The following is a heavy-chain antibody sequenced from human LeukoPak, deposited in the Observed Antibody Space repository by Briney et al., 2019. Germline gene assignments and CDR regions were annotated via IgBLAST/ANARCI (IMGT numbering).Heavy chain of an antibody. CDR2: IIPILGIA. V-gene: IGHV1-69*04. D-gene: IGHD4-17*01. Sequence: SVKVSCKTSGYTFTGYFLHWVRQAPGQGLEWMGRIIPILGIANYAQKFQGRVTITADKSTSTAYMELSSLRSEDTAVYYCARETSNGDYVGWFDPWGQGTLVTVSS. CDR3: ARETSNGDYVGWFDP. CDR1: GYTFTGYF. J-gene: IGHJ5*02.